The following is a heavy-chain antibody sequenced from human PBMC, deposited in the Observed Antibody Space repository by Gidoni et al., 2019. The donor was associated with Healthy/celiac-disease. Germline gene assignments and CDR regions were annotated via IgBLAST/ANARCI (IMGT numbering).Heavy chain of an antibody. D-gene: IGHD2-15*01. Sequence: QVQLQESGPGLVKPSQTLSLTCTVSGGSIRRGDYYWRWIRQPPGKGLEWIGYIYYSWSTYYNPSLKSRVTISVDTSKNQFSLKLSSVTAADTAVYYYARETPHYCSGGSCYRYYFDYWGQGTLVTVSS. CDR2: IYYSWST. CDR3: ARETPHYCSGGSCYRYYFDY. J-gene: IGHJ4*02. CDR1: GGSIRRGDYY. V-gene: IGHV4-30-4*01.